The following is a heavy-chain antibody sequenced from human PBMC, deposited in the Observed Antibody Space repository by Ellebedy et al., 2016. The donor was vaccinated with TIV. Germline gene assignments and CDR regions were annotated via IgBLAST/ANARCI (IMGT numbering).Heavy chain of an antibody. CDR3: AREDSGLNDY. CDR1: GYTFTSYY. D-gene: IGHD3/OR15-3a*01. Sequence: AASVKVSCKASGYTFTSYYMHWVRQAPGQGLEWMGWISAYNGNTNYAQKLQGRVTMTTDTSTSTAYMELRSLRSDDTAVYYCAREDSGLNDYWGQGTLVTVSS. J-gene: IGHJ4*02. CDR2: ISAYNGNT. V-gene: IGHV1-18*04.